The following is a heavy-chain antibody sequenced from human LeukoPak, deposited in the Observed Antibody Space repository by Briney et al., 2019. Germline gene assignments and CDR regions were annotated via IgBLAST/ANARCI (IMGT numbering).Heavy chain of an antibody. CDR1: GGSISSGDYY. V-gene: IGHV4-30-4*01. J-gene: IGHJ4*02. CDR3: ARGRYYGSGSYYYFDY. Sequence: SETPSLTCTVSGGSISSGDYYWSWIRQPPGKGLEWIGYIYYSGSTYYNPSLKSRVTISVDTSKNQFSLKLSSVTAADTAVHYCARGRYYGSGSYYYFDYWGQGTLVTVSS. D-gene: IGHD3-10*01. CDR2: IYYSGST.